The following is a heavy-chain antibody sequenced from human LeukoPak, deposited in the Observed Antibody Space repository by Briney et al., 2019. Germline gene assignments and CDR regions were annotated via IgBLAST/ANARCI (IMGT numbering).Heavy chain of an antibody. V-gene: IGHV4-31*03. CDR2: IYYTGNT. D-gene: IGHD4-17*01. Sequence: SETLSLTCTVSGGSISSGGCYWSWIRQHPVKGLEWIGYIYYTGNTYYNPSLKTRLTISVDTSKNQFSLKLRSVTAADTAVYYCARVPTTVSDYFDYWGQGPWSPSPQ. CDR1: GGSISSGGCY. J-gene: IGHJ4*02. CDR3: ARVPTTVSDYFDY.